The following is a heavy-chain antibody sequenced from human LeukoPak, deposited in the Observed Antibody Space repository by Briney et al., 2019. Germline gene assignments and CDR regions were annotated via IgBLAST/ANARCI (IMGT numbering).Heavy chain of an antibody. CDR1: GYTFTGYY. CDR2: INPNSGGT. Sequence: ASVKVSCKASGYTFTGYYMHRVRQAPGQGLEWMGWINPNSGGTNYAQKFQGRVTMTRDTSISTAYMELSRLRSDDTAVYYCARGRAVGATTMGDYWGQGTLVTVSS. V-gene: IGHV1-2*02. J-gene: IGHJ4*02. D-gene: IGHD1-26*01. CDR3: ARGRAVGATTMGDY.